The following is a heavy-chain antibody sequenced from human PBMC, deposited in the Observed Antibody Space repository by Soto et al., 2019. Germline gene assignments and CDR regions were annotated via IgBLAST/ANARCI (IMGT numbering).Heavy chain of an antibody. CDR3: ARDCSGGSCYPGMDV. J-gene: IGHJ6*02. CDR1: GFNFNSYT. CDR2: ISSSGYI. Sequence: GGSLRLSCPASGFNFNSYTINWVRQAPGKRLEWVSSISSSGYIFSTDSVRGRFTISRDNAKNSVYLQINSLRAEDTAVYFCARDCSGGSCYPGMDVWGQGTTVTVSS. D-gene: IGHD2-15*01. V-gene: IGHV3-21*01.